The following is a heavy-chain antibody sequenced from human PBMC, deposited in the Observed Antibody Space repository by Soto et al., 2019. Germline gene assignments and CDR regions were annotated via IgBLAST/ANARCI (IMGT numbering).Heavy chain of an antibody. J-gene: IGHJ6*02. Sequence: QVQLQESGPGLVKPSQTLSLTCTVSGGSISTGDYYWSWIRQHPGKGLEWIGYIYYSGSTYYNPSLKSRLIISLDPSKNQFSLRLSSVTAADTAVYYCARSPFTFINRSYGMDVWGQGTTVTVSS. CDR1: GGSISTGDYY. V-gene: IGHV4-31*03. CDR3: ARSPFTFINRSYGMDV. CDR2: IYYSGST.